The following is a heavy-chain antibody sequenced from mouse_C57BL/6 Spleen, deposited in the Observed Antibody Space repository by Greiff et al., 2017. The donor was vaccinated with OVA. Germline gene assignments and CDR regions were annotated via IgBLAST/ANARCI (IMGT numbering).Heavy chain of an antibody. CDR2: ISSGSRTI. V-gene: IGHV5-17*01. J-gene: IGHJ2*01. D-gene: IGHD4-1*02. Sequence: VQLVESGGGLVKPGGSLKLSCAASGFTFSDYGLPWVRQAPAKGLEWVAYISSGSRTIYYADTVKGRFPISRDHAQNTLVLQMTSLRAEDTAMYYCAQLGRGGYFDYWGQGTTLTVSS. CDR3: AQLGRGGYFDY. CDR1: GFTFSDYG.